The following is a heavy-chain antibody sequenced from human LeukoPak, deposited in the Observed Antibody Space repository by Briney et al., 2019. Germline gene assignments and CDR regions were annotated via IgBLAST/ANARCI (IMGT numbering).Heavy chain of an antibody. CDR3: ARVVVAINYYYYYMDV. CDR1: GGSLSSGSYY. D-gene: IGHD2-15*01. V-gene: IGHV4-61*02. J-gene: IGHJ6*03. CDR2: IYTSGST. Sequence: PSETLSLTCTVSGGSLSSGSYYWSWIRQPAGKGLEWLGRIYTSGSTNYNPSLKSRVTISVDTSKNQFSLKLSSVTAADTAVYYCARVVVAINYYYYYMDVWGKGTTVTVSS.